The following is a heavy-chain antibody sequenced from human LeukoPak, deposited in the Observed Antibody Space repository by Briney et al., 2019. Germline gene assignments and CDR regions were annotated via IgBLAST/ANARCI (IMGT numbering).Heavy chain of an antibody. V-gene: IGHV3-33*01. CDR3: AREYSGDPGY. CDR2: IWYDGSNK. Sequence: GRSLRLSCAASGFTFSSYGMHWVRQAPGKGLEWVAVIWYDGSNKYYADSVKGRFIISRDNAKNSLYLQMNSLRAEDTAVYYCAREYSGDPGYWGQGTLVAVSS. J-gene: IGHJ4*02. D-gene: IGHD2-21*01. CDR1: GFTFSSYG.